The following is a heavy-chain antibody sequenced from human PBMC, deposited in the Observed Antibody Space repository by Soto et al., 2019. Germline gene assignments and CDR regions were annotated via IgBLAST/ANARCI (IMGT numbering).Heavy chain of an antibody. Sequence: QVQLVESGGGVVQPGTSLRLSCAASGFTFSSNVMHWVRQAPGKGLEWVAYISNDGSDKWYPDSVKGRFTISRDNFKNTVYLLMDSRRPEDTAVYHCVKDRSNTWSFDYWGQGTLVTVSS. CDR2: ISNDGSDK. J-gene: IGHJ4*02. CDR3: VKDRSNTWSFDY. V-gene: IGHV3-30*18. CDR1: GFTFSSNV. D-gene: IGHD6-13*01.